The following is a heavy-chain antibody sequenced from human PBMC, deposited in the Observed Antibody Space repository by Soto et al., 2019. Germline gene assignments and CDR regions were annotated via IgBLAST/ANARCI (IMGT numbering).Heavy chain of an antibody. D-gene: IGHD3-22*01. CDR1: GYTFTSYG. J-gene: IGHJ4*02. V-gene: IGHV1-18*04. Sequence: ASVKVSCKASGYTFTSYGISWVRQAPGQGLEWMGWISPYNGNTNYAQKLQGRVTMTTDTSTSTAYMELRSLRSDDTAVYYCARRTYYDSRGDFDYWGQGTMVTVSS. CDR2: ISPYNGNT. CDR3: ARRTYYDSRGDFDY.